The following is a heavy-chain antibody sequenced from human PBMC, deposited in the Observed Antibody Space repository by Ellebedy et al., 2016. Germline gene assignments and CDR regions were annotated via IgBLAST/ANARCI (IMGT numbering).Heavy chain of an antibody. D-gene: IGHD3-9*01. CDR2: IGTAGAT. CDR1: GFTFSSYD. J-gene: IGHJ3*02. Sequence: GGSLRLSCAASGFTFSSYDMHWVRQATGKGLEWVSAIGTAGATSYPGSVKGRFTISRENAKNSLYLQMNSLRAEDTAVYYCARDNRYYDILTGYYTVDAFDIWGQGTMVTVSS. V-gene: IGHV3-13*01. CDR3: ARDNRYYDILTGYYTVDAFDI.